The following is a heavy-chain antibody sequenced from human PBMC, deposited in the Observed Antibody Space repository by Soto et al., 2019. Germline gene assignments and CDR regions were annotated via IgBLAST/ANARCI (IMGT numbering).Heavy chain of an antibody. CDR2: IFSTGST. D-gene: IGHD5-18*01. V-gene: IGHV4-28*01. CDR3: ASKPNSLYYFDF. J-gene: IGHJ4*02. Sequence: QVQLQESGPGLVKPSDTLSLTCGVSGSSISSNYWWGWIRQTPGKGLEWIGYIFSTGSTYYNPSLQSRVTMSVDTSNNQFALSLNSVTAVDTAVYYCASKPNSLYYFDFWGQGTLVTVSP. CDR1: GSSISSNYW.